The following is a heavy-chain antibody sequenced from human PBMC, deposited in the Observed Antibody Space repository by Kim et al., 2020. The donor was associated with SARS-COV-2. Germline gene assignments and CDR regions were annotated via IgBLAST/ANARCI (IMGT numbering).Heavy chain of an antibody. J-gene: IGHJ6*02. CDR2: ISSSSSYI. CDR1: GFTFSSYS. CDR3: ARDGATVYYYYGMDV. Sequence: GGSLRLSCAASGFTFSSYSMNWVRQAPGKGLEWVSSISSSSSYIHYADSVKGRFTISRDNAKNSLYLQMNSLRAEDTAVYYCARDGATVYYYYGMDVWGQGTTVTVSS. V-gene: IGHV3-21*01. D-gene: IGHD4-4*01.